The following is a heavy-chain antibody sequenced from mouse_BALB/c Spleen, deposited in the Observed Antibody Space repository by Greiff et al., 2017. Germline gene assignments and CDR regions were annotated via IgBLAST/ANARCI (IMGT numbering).Heavy chain of an antibody. CDR1: GYTFTSYW. CDR3: ARMINYAMDY. J-gene: IGHJ4*01. CDR2: IYPGDGDT. V-gene: IGHV1-87*01. D-gene: IGHD2-4*01. Sequence: VQLQQSGAELARPGASVKLSCKASGYTFTSYWMQWVKQRPGQGLEWIGAIYPGDGDTRYTQKFKGKATLTADKSSSTAYMQLSSLASEDSAVYYCARMINYAMDYWGQGTSVTVSS.